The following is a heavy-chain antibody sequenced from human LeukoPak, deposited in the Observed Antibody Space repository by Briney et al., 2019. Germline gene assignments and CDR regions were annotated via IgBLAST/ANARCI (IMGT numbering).Heavy chain of an antibody. V-gene: IGHV3-30*03. CDR3: AREGLYSGYDGRDAFDI. Sequence: GGSLRLSCAASGFTFSSYGMHWVRQAPGKGLEWVAVISYDGSNKYYADSVKGRFTISRDNSKNTLYLQMNSLRAADTAVYYCAREGLYSGYDGRDAFDIWGQGTMVTVSS. J-gene: IGHJ3*02. CDR1: GFTFSSYG. CDR2: ISYDGSNK. D-gene: IGHD5-12*01.